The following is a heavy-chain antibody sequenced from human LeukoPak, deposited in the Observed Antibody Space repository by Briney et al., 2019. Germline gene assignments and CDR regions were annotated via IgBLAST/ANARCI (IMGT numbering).Heavy chain of an antibody. V-gene: IGHV1-69*04. J-gene: IGHJ4*02. D-gene: IGHD1-26*01. Sequence: SVKVSCKASGGTFSSYAISWVRQAPGQGREWMGRIIPILGIANYAQKFQGRVTITADKSTSTAYMELSSLRSEDTAVYYCAIDKWELLGSFGYWGQGTLVTVSS. CDR1: GGTFSSYA. CDR2: IIPILGIA. CDR3: AIDKWELLGSFGY.